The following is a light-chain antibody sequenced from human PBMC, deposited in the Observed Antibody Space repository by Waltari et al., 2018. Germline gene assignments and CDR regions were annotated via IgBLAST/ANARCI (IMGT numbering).Light chain of an antibody. V-gene: IGKV4-1*01. J-gene: IGKJ4*01. CDR1: QRVFSRSHNKDY. CDR2: WAS. CDR3: QQYYSTPLT. Sequence: DIVMTQSPDSLAVSLGERATINCQASQRVFSRSHNKDYLAWYQQKPGQPPKLLIYWASTRESGVPDRFSGSGSGTDFTLTISSLQAEDVAVYYCQQYYSTPLTFGGGTKVEIK.